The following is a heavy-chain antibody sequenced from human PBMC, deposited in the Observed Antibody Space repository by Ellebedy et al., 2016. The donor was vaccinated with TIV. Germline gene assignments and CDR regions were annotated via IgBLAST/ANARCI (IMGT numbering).Heavy chain of an antibody. D-gene: IGHD6-19*01. V-gene: IGHV3-33*08. CDR3: ARDMFRGGYSSGWPSRGDPFDI. Sequence: PGGSLRLSCAASGFTFSSYGMHWVRQAPGKGLEWVAVIWYDGSNKYYADSVKGRFTISRDNSKNTLYLQMNSLRAEDTAVYYCARDMFRGGYSSGWPSRGDPFDIWGQGTMVTVSS. CDR2: IWYDGSNK. CDR1: GFTFSSYG. J-gene: IGHJ3*02.